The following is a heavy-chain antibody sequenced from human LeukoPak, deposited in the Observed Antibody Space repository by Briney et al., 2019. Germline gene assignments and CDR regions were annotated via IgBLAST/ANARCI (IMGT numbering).Heavy chain of an antibody. Sequence: GASVKVSCKASGYTFTTYIIHWVRQAPGQRLEWMGWINPGNGKTKYSQDFQDRVTITRDTSASTAYMELSSLRSGDMAVYYCARGTSYYDSSAYSRRNSPNYMDVWGKGTTVTVSS. CDR1: GYTFTTYI. D-gene: IGHD3-22*01. J-gene: IGHJ6*03. CDR3: ARGTSYYDSSAYSRRNSPNYMDV. CDR2: INPGNGKT. V-gene: IGHV1-3*03.